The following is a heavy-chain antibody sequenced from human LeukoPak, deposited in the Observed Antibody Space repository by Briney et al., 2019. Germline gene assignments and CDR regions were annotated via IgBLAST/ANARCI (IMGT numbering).Heavy chain of an antibody. CDR1: GYSISSGYY. Sequence: SETLSLTCAVSGYSISSGYYWGWIRQPPGKGLEWIGSIYYSGSTYYNPSLKSRVTISVDTSKNQFSLKLSSVTAADTAVYYCARVGKGGRYDISTGYYYFDYWGQGTLVTVSS. V-gene: IGHV4-38-2*01. CDR3: ARVGKGGRYDISTGYYYFDY. J-gene: IGHJ4*02. CDR2: IYYSGST. D-gene: IGHD3-9*01.